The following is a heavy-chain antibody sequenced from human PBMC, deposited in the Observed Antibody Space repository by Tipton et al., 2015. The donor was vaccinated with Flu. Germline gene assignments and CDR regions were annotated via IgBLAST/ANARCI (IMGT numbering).Heavy chain of an antibody. CDR1: GGSFSGYY. V-gene: IGHV4-34*01. Sequence: TLSLTCVVHGGSFSGYYWSWIRRSPGKGLEWIGEIDHSGTTNYSPSLKSRVTISRDTSKIQFSLNMGSVTAADTAVYYCARNVVGSGGQYPVGDYYYGMDVWGQGTTVTVSS. J-gene: IGHJ6*02. D-gene: IGHD3-10*01. CDR3: ARNVVGSGGQYPVGDYYYGMDV. CDR2: IDHSGTT.